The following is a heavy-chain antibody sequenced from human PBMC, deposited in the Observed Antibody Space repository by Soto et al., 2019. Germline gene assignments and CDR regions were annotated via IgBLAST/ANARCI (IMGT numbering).Heavy chain of an antibody. CDR3: AHCPQYYEREAY. J-gene: IGHJ4*02. V-gene: IGHV2-5*02. D-gene: IGHD3-22*01. CDR2: IYWDDDK. Sequence: QITLKESGPPLVKPTQTLTLTCTFSGFSLSTSGVGVGWIRQPPGKALEWLALIYWDDDKRYSPSLKNRLTSTKDTSENQVVLTMTNMNTVETAAYYCAHCPQYYEREAYWGQGTLVTVSS. CDR1: GFSLSTSGVG.